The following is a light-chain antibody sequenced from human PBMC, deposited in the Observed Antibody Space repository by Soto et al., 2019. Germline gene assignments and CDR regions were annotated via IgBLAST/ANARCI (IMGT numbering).Light chain of an antibody. CDR3: QQRSNWPWT. Sequence: EIVLTQSPATLSLSPGERATLSCRASPSVSSYLAWYQQKPGQAPRLLIYDASNRATGIPARFSGSGSGTDFTLTISSLEPEDLAVYYCQQRSNWPWTFGQGTKVEIK. V-gene: IGKV3-11*01. CDR1: PSVSSY. J-gene: IGKJ1*01. CDR2: DAS.